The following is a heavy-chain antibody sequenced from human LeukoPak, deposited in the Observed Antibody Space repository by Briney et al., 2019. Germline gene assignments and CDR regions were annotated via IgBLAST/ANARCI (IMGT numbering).Heavy chain of an antibody. J-gene: IGHJ3*02. V-gene: IGHV4-34*01. CDR1: GGSFSGYY. CDR3: ARGREGGVRYFDWLEKVDAFDI. CDR2: INHSGST. Sequence: PSETLSLTCAVYGGSFSGYYWSWIRQPPGKGLEWIGEINHSGSTNYNPSLKSRVTISVDTSKNQFSLKLSSVTAADTAVYYCARGREGGVRYFDWLEKVDAFDIWGQGTMVTVSS. D-gene: IGHD3-9*01.